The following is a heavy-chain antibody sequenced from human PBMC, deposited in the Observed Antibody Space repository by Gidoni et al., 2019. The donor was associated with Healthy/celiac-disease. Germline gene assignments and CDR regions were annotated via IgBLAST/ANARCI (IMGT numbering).Heavy chain of an antibody. J-gene: IGHJ6*02. V-gene: IGHV1-69*01. CDR2: IIPIFGTA. Sequence: QVQLVQSGAEVKKPGSSVKVSCKASGGTFSSYAISWVRQAPGQGLEWMGGIIPIFGTANYAQKFQGRVTITADESTSTAYMELSSLRSEDTAVYYCARDKGAGKRVVVTPSDYYYGMDVWGQGTTVTVSS. CDR1: GGTFSSYA. D-gene: IGHD3-22*01. CDR3: ARDKGAGKRVVVTPSDYYYGMDV.